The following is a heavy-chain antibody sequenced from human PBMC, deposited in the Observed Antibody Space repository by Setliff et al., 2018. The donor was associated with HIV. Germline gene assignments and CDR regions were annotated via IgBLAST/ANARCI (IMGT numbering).Heavy chain of an antibody. CDR3: ARRTTSTWWFDL. D-gene: IGHD4-4*01. J-gene: IGHJ5*02. Sequence: SETLSLTCAVYGGSFSGYYLSWIRQPPGKGLEWIGEINHSGSTNYNPSLNSRVTISIDTSKNQFSLNLTSVTAADTAVYYCARRTTSTWWFDLWGQGTLVTVSS. V-gene: IGHV4-34*01. CDR2: INHSGST. CDR1: GGSFSGYY.